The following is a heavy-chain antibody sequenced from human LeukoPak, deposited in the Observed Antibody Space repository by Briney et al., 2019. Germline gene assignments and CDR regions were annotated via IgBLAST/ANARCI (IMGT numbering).Heavy chain of an antibody. D-gene: IGHD2-2*01. CDR2: ISSSGGTI. V-gene: IGHV3-48*03. J-gene: IGHJ6*02. CDR3: ARDLSYCTITSCSYYYYGMCV. Sequence: GGSLRLSCSASGFTFSSYEMNWVRQAPGKGLEWVSYISSSGGTIYYADAVKGRFTISRDNAKNSLYLQMNSLKAEDTAVYYCARDLSYCTITSCSYYYYGMCVWGRGTTVTASS. CDR1: GFTFSSYE.